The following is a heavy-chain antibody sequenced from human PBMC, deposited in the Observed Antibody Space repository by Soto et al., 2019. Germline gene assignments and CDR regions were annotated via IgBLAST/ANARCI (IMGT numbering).Heavy chain of an antibody. CDR3: ARTRSQSSSSALLY. J-gene: IGHJ4*02. D-gene: IGHD6-6*01. CDR2: ISYDGSNK. V-gene: IGHV3-30-3*01. Sequence: GGSLRLSCAASGFTFSSYAMHWVRQAPGKGLEWVAVISYDGSNKCYADSVKGRFTISRDNSKNTLYLQMNSLRAEDTAVYYCARTRSQSSSSALLYWGQGTLVTVSS. CDR1: GFTFSSYA.